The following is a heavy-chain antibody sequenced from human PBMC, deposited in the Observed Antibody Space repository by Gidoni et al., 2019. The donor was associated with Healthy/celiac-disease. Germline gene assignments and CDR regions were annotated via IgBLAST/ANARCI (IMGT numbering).Heavy chain of an antibody. CDR2: INPNSGGT. J-gene: IGHJ6*02. V-gene: IGHV1-2*02. Sequence: QVQLVQSGAEVKKPGASVKVSCKASGSTFTGYYMHWGRQAPGQGLEWMGWINPNSGGTNYAQKFQGRGTMTRDTSISTDYMELSRLRSDDTAVYYCARAWGIRGEYGMDVWGQGTTVTVSS. CDR1: GSTFTGYY. D-gene: IGHD3-16*01. CDR3: ARAWGIRGEYGMDV.